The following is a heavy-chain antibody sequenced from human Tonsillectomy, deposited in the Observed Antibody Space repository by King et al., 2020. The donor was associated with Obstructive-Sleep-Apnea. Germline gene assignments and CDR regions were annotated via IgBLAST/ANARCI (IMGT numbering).Heavy chain of an antibody. Sequence: VQLVESGGGLVQPGGSLRLSCAASGFTFSTYSMNWVRQAPGKGLDWVSYISSTTGTTHYADSVKGRFTISRDNAKNSLYLQMNSLRAEDTAVYFCARGAAVAGYYFDYWGQGTLVTVSS. CDR2: ISSTTGTT. J-gene: IGHJ4*02. CDR3: ARGAAVAGYYFDY. V-gene: IGHV3-48*04. D-gene: IGHD6-19*01. CDR1: GFTFSTYS.